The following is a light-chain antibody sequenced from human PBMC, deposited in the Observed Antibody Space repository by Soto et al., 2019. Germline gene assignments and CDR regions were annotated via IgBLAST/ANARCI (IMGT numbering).Light chain of an antibody. Sequence: QSALTQPASVSGSPGQSITISCIGTNSDIGNYKYVSWYQQHPGKVPKLMIYEVSNRPSGVSNRFSGSKSGNTASLNISGLQAEDEADYYSSSSIGSESWVFGGGTTLTVL. V-gene: IGLV2-14*01. CDR3: SSSIGSESWV. CDR2: EVS. J-gene: IGLJ3*02. CDR1: NSDIGNYKY.